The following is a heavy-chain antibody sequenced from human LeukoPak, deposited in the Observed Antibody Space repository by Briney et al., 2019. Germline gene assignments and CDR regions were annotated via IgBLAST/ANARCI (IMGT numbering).Heavy chain of an antibody. V-gene: IGHV3-23*01. CDR2: ISGSGGST. J-gene: IGHJ4*02. Sequence: GGSLRLSSAASGFTFSSYAMSWVRQAPGKGLEWVSAISGSGGSTYYADSVKGRFTISRDTSKNTLYLQMNSLRAADTPVYYSAKDSGLGGCLSYYFDYWGQGTLVTVSS. D-gene: IGHD3-16*01. CDR1: GFTFSSYA. CDR3: AKDSGLGGCLSYYFDY.